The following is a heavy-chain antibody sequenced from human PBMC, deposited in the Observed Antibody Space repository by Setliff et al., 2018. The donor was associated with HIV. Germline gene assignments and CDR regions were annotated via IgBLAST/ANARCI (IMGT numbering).Heavy chain of an antibody. CDR3: ARHRDPPGTSWIYYYYYMDL. J-gene: IGHJ6*03. V-gene: IGHV4-39*01. CDR1: GGSIDSNSYY. Sequence: SETLSLTCTVSGGSIDSNSYYWGWIRQPPGKRLEWLGSIYQSGSPSYNPSLSSRLTISVDTSKNHVSLRLSSVTAADTGVYYCARHRDPPGTSWIYYYYYMDLWGEGTTVTVSS. CDR2: IYQSGSP. D-gene: IGHD6-13*01.